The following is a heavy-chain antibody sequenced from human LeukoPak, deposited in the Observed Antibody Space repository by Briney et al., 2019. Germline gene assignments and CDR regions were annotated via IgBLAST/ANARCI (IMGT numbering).Heavy chain of an antibody. CDR3: AKGAQAPEYYDFWSGYSNWFDP. D-gene: IGHD3-3*01. Sequence: PGGSLRLSCAASGFTVSSNYMSWVRQAPGKGLEWVSVIYSGGSTYYADSVKGRFTISRDNSKNTLYLQMNSLRAEDTAVYYCAKGAQAPEYYDFWSGYSNWFDPWGQGTLVTVSS. CDR2: IYSGGST. CDR1: GFTVSSNY. J-gene: IGHJ5*02. V-gene: IGHV3-53*01.